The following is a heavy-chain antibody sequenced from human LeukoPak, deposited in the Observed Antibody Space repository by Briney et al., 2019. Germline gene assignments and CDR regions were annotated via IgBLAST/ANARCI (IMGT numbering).Heavy chain of an antibody. CDR3: ARARYSYGPYYFDY. D-gene: IGHD5-18*01. J-gene: IGHJ4*02. CDR1: GGSISSYY. V-gene: IGHV4-59*01. CDR2: IYYSGST. Sequence: SETLSLTCTVSGGSISSYYWSWIRQPPGKGLEWIGYIYYSGSTNYNPSLKSRVTISVDTSKNQFSLKLSSVTAADTAVYYCARARYSYGPYYFDYWGQGTLATVSS.